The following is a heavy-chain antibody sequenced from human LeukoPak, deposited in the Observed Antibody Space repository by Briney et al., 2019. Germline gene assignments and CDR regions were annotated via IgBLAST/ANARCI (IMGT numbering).Heavy chain of an antibody. CDR1: GGSINCYY. V-gene: IGHV4-59*01. CDR3: ARWGRIAAPFDY. J-gene: IGHJ4*02. CDR2: IYYSGST. D-gene: IGHD6-6*01. Sequence: SETLSLTCTVSGGSINCYYWSWIRLPPGKGLEWIGYIYYSGSTNYNPSLKSRDTISVDTSKNQFSLKLSSVTAADTAVYYCARWGRIAAPFDYWGQGTLVTVSS.